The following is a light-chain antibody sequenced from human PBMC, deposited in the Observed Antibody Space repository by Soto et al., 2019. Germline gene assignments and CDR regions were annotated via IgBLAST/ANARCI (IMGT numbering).Light chain of an antibody. Sequence: ENVMTQSPATLSVSPGETATLSCRASQSISIGLAWYRQKPGQPPTLLIYGAATSATVTPARFSGSGSGTEFTLTISSLQSEDFALYYCQQYNKLPPITFGQGTRLDIK. CDR3: QQYNKLPPIT. CDR2: GAA. V-gene: IGKV3D-15*01. CDR1: QSISIG. J-gene: IGKJ5*01.